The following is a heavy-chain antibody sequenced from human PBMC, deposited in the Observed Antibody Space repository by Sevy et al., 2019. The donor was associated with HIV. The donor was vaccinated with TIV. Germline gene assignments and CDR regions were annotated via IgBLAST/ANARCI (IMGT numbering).Heavy chain of an antibody. V-gene: IGHV4-59*13. Sequence: SETLSLTCTVSGGSIRSYYWSWIRQPPGKGLEWIGNIYYSGSTNYNPSLKSRVTISADTSKKQFSLKLSSVTAADTAVYYCAGGGGPRSPPTSWGQGTLVTVSS. J-gene: IGHJ4*02. D-gene: IGHD3-10*01. CDR2: IYYSGST. CDR3: AGGGGPRSPPTS. CDR1: GGSIRSYY.